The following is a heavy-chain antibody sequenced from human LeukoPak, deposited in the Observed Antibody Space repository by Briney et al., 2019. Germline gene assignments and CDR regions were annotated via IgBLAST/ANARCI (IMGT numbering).Heavy chain of an antibody. D-gene: IGHD1-14*01. V-gene: IGHV4-61*02. J-gene: IGHJ4*02. Sequence: PSETLSLTCTVSGGSISSGSYYWSWIRQPAGKGLEWIGRIYTSGSTNYNPSLKSRVTISVDTSKNQFSLKLSSVTAADTAVYYCAREVGGSVDYWGQGTLVTVSS. CDR1: GGSISSGSYY. CDR2: IYTSGST. CDR3: AREVGGSVDY.